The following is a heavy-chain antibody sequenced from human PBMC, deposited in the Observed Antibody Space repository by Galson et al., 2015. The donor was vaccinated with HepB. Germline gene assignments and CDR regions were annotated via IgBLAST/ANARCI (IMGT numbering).Heavy chain of an antibody. V-gene: IGHV1-3*01. CDR1: GYTFTSYA. D-gene: IGHD3-22*01. CDR2: INAGNGNT. CDR3: ASQSAPTYDSSGYSGGFDP. J-gene: IGHJ5*02. Sequence: SVKVSCKASGYTFTSYAMHWVRQAPGQRLEWMGWINAGNGNTKYSQKFQGRVTITRDTSASTAYMELSSLRSEDTAVYYCASQSAPTYDSSGYSGGFDPWGQGTLVTVSS.